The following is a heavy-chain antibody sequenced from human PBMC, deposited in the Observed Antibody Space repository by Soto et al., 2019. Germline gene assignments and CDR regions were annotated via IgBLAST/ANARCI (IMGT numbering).Heavy chain of an antibody. CDR2: ISYDGSNK. D-gene: IGHD6-13*01. CDR1: GFTFSSYA. CDR3: ARDQAAAGTGWFDP. V-gene: IGHV3-30-3*01. J-gene: IGHJ5*02. Sequence: QVQLVESGGGVVQPGRSLRLSCAASGFTFSSYAMHWVRQAPGKGLEWVAVISYDGSNKYYADSVKGRFTISRDNSKNTLDLQMNSLRAEDTAVYYCARDQAAAGTGWFDPWGQGTLVTVSS.